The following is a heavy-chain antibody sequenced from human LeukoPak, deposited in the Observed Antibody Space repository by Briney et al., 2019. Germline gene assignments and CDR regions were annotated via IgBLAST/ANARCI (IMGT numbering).Heavy chain of an antibody. J-gene: IGHJ4*02. CDR1: GGTFSSYA. Sequence: ASVKVSCKASGGTFSSYAIRWVRQAPGQGLEWMGGIIPIFGTANYAQKFQGRVTITADESTSTAYMELSSLRSEDTAVYYCARDRRGAARPHYFDYWGQGTLVTVSP. V-gene: IGHV1-69*13. CDR3: ARDRRGAARPHYFDY. D-gene: IGHD6-6*01. CDR2: IIPIFGTA.